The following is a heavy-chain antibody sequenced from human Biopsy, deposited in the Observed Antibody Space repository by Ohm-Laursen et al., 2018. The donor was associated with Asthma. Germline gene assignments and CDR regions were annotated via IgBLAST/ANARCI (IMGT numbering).Heavy chain of an antibody. D-gene: IGHD2-2*01. CDR2: INSVFGTT. V-gene: IGHV1-69*05. CDR1: GGTFNTYV. J-gene: IGHJ4*02. Sequence: SVKVSCKSLGGTFNTYVIGWVRQAPGQGLEWMGGINSVFGTTTYPQKFQDRVTITTDDSTSTVYMELSSLRSGDTAVYYCARKAGSCISRTCYSLDFWGQGTLVTVSS. CDR3: ARKAGSCISRTCYSLDF.